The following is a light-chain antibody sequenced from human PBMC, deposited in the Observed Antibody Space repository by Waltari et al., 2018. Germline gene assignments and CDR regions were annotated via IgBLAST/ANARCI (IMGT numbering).Light chain of an antibody. V-gene: IGKV3-20*01. CDR1: QSVSSSY. CDR3: QQYGSSPYT. J-gene: IGKJ2*01. CDR2: DAS. Sequence: EIVLTQSPGTLSLSPGERATLSCRASQSVSSSYLAWSQQKHGQAPRLLIYDASSRATGIPDRFSGSGSETDFTLTISRLEPEDFAVYYCQQYGSSPYTFGQGTKLEIK.